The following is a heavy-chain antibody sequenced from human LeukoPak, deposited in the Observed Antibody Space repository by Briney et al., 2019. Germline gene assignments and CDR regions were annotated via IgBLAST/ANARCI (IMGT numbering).Heavy chain of an antibody. CDR2: IKPDGSEK. CDR3: ARDSGSGGP. D-gene: IGHD6-19*01. CDR1: GFTVSSNY. Sequence: GGSLRLSCAASGFTVSSNYMSWVRQPPGKGLEWVAHIKPDGSEKNYVDSVKGRFTLFRDDAKNSVYLQMNSLRVEDTAVYYCARDSGSGGPWGQGTPVTVSS. J-gene: IGHJ5*02. V-gene: IGHV3-7*01.